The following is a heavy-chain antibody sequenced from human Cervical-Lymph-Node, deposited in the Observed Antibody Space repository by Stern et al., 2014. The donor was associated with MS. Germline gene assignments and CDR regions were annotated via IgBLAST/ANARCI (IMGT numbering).Heavy chain of an antibody. CDR2: LSWRSGRG. D-gene: IGHD3-10*01. Sequence: EVHLVESGGGLVQPGRSLRLSCAVSGLTDDGHAIHWVRQTPRKGLEWVSGLSWRSGRGVYADSVKGRFTTSSDNAKNSLHLQMNYLRQEDTAVYYCTKDIRPGGADVWGQGTAVTVSS. CDR1: GLTDDGHA. J-gene: IGHJ6*02. CDR3: TKDIRPGGADV. V-gene: IGHV3-9*01.